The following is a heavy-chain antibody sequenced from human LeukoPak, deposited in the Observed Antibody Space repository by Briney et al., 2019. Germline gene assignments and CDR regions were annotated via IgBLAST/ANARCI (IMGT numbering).Heavy chain of an antibody. Sequence: ASVKVSCKASGYTFTGYYMHWVRQAPGQGLEWMGWINPNSGGTDYAQKFQGRVTMTRDTSISTAYMELSRLRSDDTAVYYCARVHCSSTSCYLGNDAFDIWGQGTMVTVSS. J-gene: IGHJ3*02. CDR1: GYTFTGYY. CDR3: ARVHCSSTSCYLGNDAFDI. CDR2: INPNSGGT. D-gene: IGHD2-2*01. V-gene: IGHV1-2*02.